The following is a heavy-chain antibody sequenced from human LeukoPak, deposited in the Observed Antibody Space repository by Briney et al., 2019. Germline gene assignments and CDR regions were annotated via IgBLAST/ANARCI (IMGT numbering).Heavy chain of an antibody. J-gene: IGHJ4*02. D-gene: IGHD3-10*01. CDR2: ISYDGSNK. V-gene: IGHV3-30*03. CDR1: GFTFSSYG. CDR3: ARDDRGVMLAFDY. Sequence: QPGRSLRLSCAASGFTFSSYGMHWVRQAPGKGLEWVAVISYDGSNKYYADSVKGRFTISRDNSKNTLYLQMNSLRAEDTAVYYCARDDRGVMLAFDYWGQGTLVTVSS.